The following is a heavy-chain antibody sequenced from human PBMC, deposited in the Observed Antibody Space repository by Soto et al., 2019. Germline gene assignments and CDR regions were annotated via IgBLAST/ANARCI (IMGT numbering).Heavy chain of an antibody. CDR2: ISGSGGST. V-gene: IGHV3-23*01. CDR3: LKDQYSGHEFPDY. J-gene: IGHJ4*02. Sequence: GGSLRLSCAASGFTFSSYAMSWVRQAPGKGLEWVSAISGSGGSTYYADSVKGRSTISRDNSKNTLYLQMNSLRAEDTAVCYFLKDQYSGHEFPDYCGQGTLVPVSS. CDR1: GFTFSSYA. D-gene: IGHD5-12*01.